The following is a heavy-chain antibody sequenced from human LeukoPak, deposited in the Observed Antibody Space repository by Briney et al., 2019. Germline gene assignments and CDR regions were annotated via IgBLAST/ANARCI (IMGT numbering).Heavy chain of an antibody. CDR3: AREGYDTTDKNWFDP. V-gene: IGHV3-11*01. D-gene: IGHD3-9*01. J-gene: IGHJ5*02. CDR1: GFIFSDFY. Sequence: GGSLRLSCEASGFIFSDFYMSWIRQAPGKGLEWIAQIGSQGTRKDYAESVKGRFTISRDNSKNALYLQMSSLRAEDTALYYCAREGYDTTDKNWFDPWGQGTLVTVSS. CDR2: IGSQGTRK.